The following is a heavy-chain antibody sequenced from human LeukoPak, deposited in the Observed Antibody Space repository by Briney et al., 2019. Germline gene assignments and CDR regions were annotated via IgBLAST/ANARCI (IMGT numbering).Heavy chain of an antibody. CDR1: GGSISSYY. D-gene: IGHD5-12*01. CDR2: IYYSGST. CDR3: ASGYSGYDPFFDY. J-gene: IGHJ4*02. Sequence: SETLSLTCTVSGGSISSYYWSWIRQPPGKGLEWIGYIYYSGSTNYNPSLKSRVTISVDTSKNQFSLKLSSVTAADTAMYYCASGYSGYDPFFDYWGQGTLVTVSS. V-gene: IGHV4-59*08.